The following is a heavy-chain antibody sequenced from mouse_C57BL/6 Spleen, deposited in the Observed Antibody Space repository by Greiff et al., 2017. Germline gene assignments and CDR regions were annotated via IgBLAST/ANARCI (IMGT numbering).Heavy chain of an antibody. Sequence: QVQLQQSGPGLVQPSQCLSISCTASGFSLTSYGVHWVRQSPGKGLEWLGVLWSGGSTDYYAAFISRLSISKDNSKSQVFFKMNSLQADDTAIYYCARKGYYSNPWDYWGQGTSVTVSS. V-gene: IGHV2-2*01. CDR1: GFSLTSYG. CDR2: LWSGGST. J-gene: IGHJ4*01. D-gene: IGHD2-5*01. CDR3: ARKGYYSNPWDY.